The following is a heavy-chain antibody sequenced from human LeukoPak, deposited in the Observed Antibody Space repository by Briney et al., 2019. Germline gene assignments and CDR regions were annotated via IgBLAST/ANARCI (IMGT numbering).Heavy chain of an antibody. V-gene: IGHV4-31*03. J-gene: IGHJ4*02. D-gene: IGHD1-14*01. Sequence: SQTLSLTCTVSGGSISNGGYYWSWIRQHPGKGLEWIGYIYDSGTTYYNPALQSRVTISVDLSDNHFSLKMRSMTAADTAVYFCARGGDRRGFDYWGQGTLVTVSS. CDR2: IYDSGTT. CDR3: ARGGDRRGFDY. CDR1: GGSISNGGYY.